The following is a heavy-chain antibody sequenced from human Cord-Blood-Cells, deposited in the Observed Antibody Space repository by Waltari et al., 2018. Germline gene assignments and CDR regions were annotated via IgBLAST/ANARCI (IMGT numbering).Heavy chain of an antibody. CDR2: IIPICGTA. V-gene: IGHV1-69*12. CDR3: ARYSSSSWFDP. D-gene: IGHD6-6*01. J-gene: IGHJ5*02. CDR1: GATFRSYA. Sequence: QVHLVQSGAEVKKPGSPVTFYCKASGATFRSYAISWVRQAPGEGLEWMGGIIPICGTANYAQKFQGRVTITAEESTSTAYMELSSLRSEDTAVYYCARYSSSSWFDPWGQGTLVTVSS.